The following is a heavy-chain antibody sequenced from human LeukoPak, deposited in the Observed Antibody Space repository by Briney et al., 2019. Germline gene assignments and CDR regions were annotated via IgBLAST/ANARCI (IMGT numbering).Heavy chain of an antibody. Sequence: SETLSLICTVSGDSISSSSDYWGWIRQPPGKGLEWIGEINHSGSTNQHPSLKSRVTISVDTSKNQFSLKLSSVTAADTAVYYCARHSGGTYYVSLDPWGQGTLVTVSS. CDR1: GDSISSSSDY. J-gene: IGHJ5*02. V-gene: IGHV4-39*01. CDR2: INHSGST. D-gene: IGHD1-26*01. CDR3: ARHSGGTYYVSLDP.